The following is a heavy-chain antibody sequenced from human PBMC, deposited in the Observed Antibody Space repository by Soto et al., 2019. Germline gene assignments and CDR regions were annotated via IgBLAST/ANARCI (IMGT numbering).Heavy chain of an antibody. J-gene: IGHJ6*02. CDR2: IIPIFGTA. CDR1: GGTFSSYA. CDR3: AGPIVVVVAATQYYYGVDV. Sequence: GAPVKVSCKASGGTFSSYAISWVRQAPGQGLEWMGGIIPIFGTANYAQKFQGRVTITADESTSTAYMELSSLRSEDTAVYYCAGPIVVVVAATQYYYGVDVWGQGTTVTVSS. V-gene: IGHV1-69*13. D-gene: IGHD2-15*01.